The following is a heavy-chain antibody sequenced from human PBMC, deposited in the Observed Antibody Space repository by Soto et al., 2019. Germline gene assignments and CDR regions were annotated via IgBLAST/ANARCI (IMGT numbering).Heavy chain of an antibody. D-gene: IGHD3-9*01. Sequence: SETLSLTCTVSGDCISGGADWSWIRQHPGKGLEWIGYIYYSGSTYYNPSLKSRLTISLDTSNNQFSLRLNSVTAADTAVYYCARIKSAYYNIISYSLEYWGRGTLVTVSS. J-gene: IGHJ4*02. CDR3: ARIKSAYYNIISYSLEY. CDR2: IYYSGST. CDR1: GDCISGGAD. V-gene: IGHV4-31*03.